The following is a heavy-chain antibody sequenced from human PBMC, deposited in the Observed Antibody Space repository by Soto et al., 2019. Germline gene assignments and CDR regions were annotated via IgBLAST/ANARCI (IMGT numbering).Heavy chain of an antibody. CDR3: ERWGNFWGGHFDS. CDR2: FFTGGTT. V-gene: IGHV3-66*01. D-gene: IGHD3-3*01. J-gene: IGHJ4*02. CDR1: GFNVSAYY. Sequence: DVQLVESGGGVVQPGGSLRLSCAASGFNVSAYYMSWVRQSPGEGLEWVSVFFTGGTTAYADSVKGRFTISRDDSKNTVYLQMNGLRVDDAGLYYCERWGNFWGGHFDSWGQGTVVTVSS.